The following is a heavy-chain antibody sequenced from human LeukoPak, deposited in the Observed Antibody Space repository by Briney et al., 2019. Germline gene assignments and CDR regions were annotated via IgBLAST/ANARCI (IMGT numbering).Heavy chain of an antibody. J-gene: IGHJ3*02. CDR2: ILNDGSQE. V-gene: IGHV3-33*01. CDR1: GFTFRSYG. CDR3: ARDDALGDNALDI. D-gene: IGHD3-16*01. Sequence: PGRSLRLSCAESGFTFRSYGMHWVRQAPGKGLELVAVILNDGSQEKYADSVKGRFTISRDNSKNTLFLQMNSLRAEDTAVYYCARDDALGDNALDIWGQGTMVTVSS.